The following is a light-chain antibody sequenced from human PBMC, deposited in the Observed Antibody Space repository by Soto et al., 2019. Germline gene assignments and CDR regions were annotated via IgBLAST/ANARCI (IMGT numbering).Light chain of an antibody. V-gene: IGKV3-20*01. CDR1: QSVSSYY. CDR2: GAS. J-gene: IGKJ4*01. CDR3: QQYGSSPPLS. Sequence: EFVLTQSPGTLSLSPGERATLSCRASQSVSSYYLAWYQQKPGQPPRLLIYGASSRATGIPDRFSGSGSGTDFTLTISRLEPEDFAVYYCQQYGSSPPLSFGGGTKV.